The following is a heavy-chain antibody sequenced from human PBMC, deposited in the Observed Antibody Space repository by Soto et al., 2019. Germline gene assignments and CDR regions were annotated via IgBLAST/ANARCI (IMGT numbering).Heavy chain of an antibody. CDR1: GGSISSSNW. J-gene: IGHJ4*02. Sequence: QVQLQESGPGLVKPSGTLSLTCAVSGGSISSSNWWTWVRQPPGKGLEWIGEIYHSGSTNYNPSLKSRATISVDKSKNQFSLKLTSVTAADTAVYYCARDRAVAGSDYWGQGTLVTVSS. CDR2: IYHSGST. CDR3: ARDRAVAGSDY. V-gene: IGHV4-4*02. D-gene: IGHD6-19*01.